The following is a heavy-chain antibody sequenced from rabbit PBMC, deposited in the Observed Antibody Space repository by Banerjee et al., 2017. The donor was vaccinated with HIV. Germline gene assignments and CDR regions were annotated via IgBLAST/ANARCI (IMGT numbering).Heavy chain of an antibody. CDR2: IYSSNGDK. CDR1: GFDFSSNT. V-gene: IGHV1S43*01. J-gene: IGHJ4*01. Sequence: QEQLKESGGGLVTPGGTLTLSCKASGFDFSSNTMCWVRQAPGKGLELIACIYSSNGDKWYASWVNGRFTISRSTSLNTVDLKMTSLTVADTATYFCGRDRDGDAGYGSLALWGQGTLVTVS. CDR3: GRDRDGDAGYGSLAL. D-gene: IGHD6-1*01.